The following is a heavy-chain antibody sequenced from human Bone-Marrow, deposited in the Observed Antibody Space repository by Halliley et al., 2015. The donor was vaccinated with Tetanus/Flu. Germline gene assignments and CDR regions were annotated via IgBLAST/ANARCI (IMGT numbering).Heavy chain of an antibody. CDR3: ARDGIQAAGTLPGVDP. CDR2: IFYTGST. J-gene: IGHJ5*02. V-gene: IGHV4-31*02. D-gene: IGHD6-13*01. Sequence: IFYTGSTHYNPSLQSRAIISVDTSKNQFSLRLNSVTAADTAVYYCARDGIQAAGTLPGVDPWGQGTLVTVSS.